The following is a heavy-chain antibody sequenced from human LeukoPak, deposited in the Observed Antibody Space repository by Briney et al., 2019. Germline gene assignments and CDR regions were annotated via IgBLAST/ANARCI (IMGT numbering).Heavy chain of an antibody. Sequence: SETLSLTCAVYGGSFSGYYWSWIRQPPGKGLEWIGEINHSGSTNYNPSLKSRVTISVDTSKNQFSLKLSSVTAADTAVYYCASRRRYYGSGSYYNAYFDYWGQGTLVTVSS. CDR1: GGSFSGYY. CDR3: ASRRRYYGSGSYYNAYFDY. V-gene: IGHV4-34*01. D-gene: IGHD3-10*01. CDR2: INHSGST. J-gene: IGHJ4*02.